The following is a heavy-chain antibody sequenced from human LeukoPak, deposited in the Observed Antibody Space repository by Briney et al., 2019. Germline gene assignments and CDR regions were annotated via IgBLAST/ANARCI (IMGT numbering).Heavy chain of an antibody. Sequence: SETLSLTCTVSGDSISSNTYYWGWIRQPPGKGLEYVGSIYYTGGTHYSPSLKSRVSISVDTSKNQFSLKLNSVSAADTAVYYYAATGREVLRSFEYWAQGTLVTVSS. V-gene: IGHV4-39*01. J-gene: IGHJ4*02. CDR1: GDSISSNTYY. CDR3: AATGREVLRSFEY. D-gene: IGHD4-17*01. CDR2: IYYTGGT.